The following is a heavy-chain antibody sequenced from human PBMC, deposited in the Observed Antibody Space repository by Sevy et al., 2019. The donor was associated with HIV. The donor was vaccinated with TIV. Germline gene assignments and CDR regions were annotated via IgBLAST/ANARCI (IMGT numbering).Heavy chain of an antibody. V-gene: IGHV3-43D*04. D-gene: IGHD3-16*01. J-gene: IGHJ6*02. CDR2: ISWDGGST. Sequence: GSLRLSCAASGFTFDDYAMHWVRQAPGKGLEWVSLISWDGGSTYYADSVKGRFTISRDNSKNSLYLQMNSLRAEDTALYYCARRSYYYGMDVWGQGTTVTVSS. CDR1: GFTFDDYA. CDR3: ARRSYYYGMDV.